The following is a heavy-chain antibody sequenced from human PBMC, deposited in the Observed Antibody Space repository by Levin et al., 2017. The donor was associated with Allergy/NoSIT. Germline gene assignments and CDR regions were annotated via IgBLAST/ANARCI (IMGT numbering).Heavy chain of an antibody. CDR3: ASSGAEWLYYYYGMDV. V-gene: IGHV1-18*01. J-gene: IGHJ6*02. CDR1: GYTFTSYG. Sequence: ASVKVSCKASGYTFTSYGISWVRQAPGQGLEWMGWISAYNGNTNYAQKLQGRVTMTTDTSTSTAYMELRSLRSDDTAVYYCASSGAEWLYYYYGMDVWGQGTTVTVSS. CDR2: ISAYNGNT. D-gene: IGHD5-12*01.